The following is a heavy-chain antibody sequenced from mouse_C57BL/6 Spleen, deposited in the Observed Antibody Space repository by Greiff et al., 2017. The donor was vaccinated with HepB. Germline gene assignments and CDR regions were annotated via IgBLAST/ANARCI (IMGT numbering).Heavy chain of an antibody. CDR2: IYPGGGYT. J-gene: IGHJ3*01. V-gene: IGHV1-63*01. Sequence: VQLQESGAELVRPGTSVKMSCKASGYTFTNYWIGWAKQRPGHGLEWIGDIYPGGGYTNYNEKFKGKATLTADKSSSTAYMQFSSLTSEDSAIYYCARGDGRTWFAYWGQGTLVTVSA. CDR1: GYTFTNYW. CDR3: ARGDGRTWFAY.